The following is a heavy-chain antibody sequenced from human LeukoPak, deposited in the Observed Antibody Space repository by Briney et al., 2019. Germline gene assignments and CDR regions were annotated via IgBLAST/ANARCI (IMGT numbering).Heavy chain of an antibody. CDR1: GFTFRSYE. J-gene: IGHJ4*02. CDR2: ISSSGSTI. D-gene: IGHD1-26*01. V-gene: IGHV3-48*03. Sequence: GGSLRLSCAASGFTFRSYEMNWVSQAPGKGLEWVSYISSSGSTIYYADSVKGRFTISRENAKNSLHLQMNSLRAEDTAVYYCARDDAMGATIDYWGQGTLVTVSS. CDR3: ARDDAMGATIDY.